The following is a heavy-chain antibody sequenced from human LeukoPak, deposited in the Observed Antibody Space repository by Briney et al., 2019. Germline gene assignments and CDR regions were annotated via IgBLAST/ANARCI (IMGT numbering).Heavy chain of an antibody. CDR3: ARHVLGYCSGGSCYGDYYYYGMDV. CDR2: INHSGST. D-gene: IGHD2-15*01. J-gene: IGHJ6*02. CDR1: GGSFSGYY. V-gene: IGHV4-34*01. Sequence: PSETLSLTCAVYGGSFSGYYWSWIRQPPGKGLEWIGEINHSGSTNYNPSLKSRVTISVDTSKNQFSLKLSSVTAADTAVYYCARHVLGYCSGGSCYGDYYYYGMDVWGQGTTVTVSS.